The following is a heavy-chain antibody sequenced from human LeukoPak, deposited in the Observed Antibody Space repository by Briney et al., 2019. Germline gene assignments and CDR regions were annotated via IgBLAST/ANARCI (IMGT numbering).Heavy chain of an antibody. Sequence: PGGSLRLSCAASGFTFSNAWMTWVRQAPGKGLEWVGRIKKKDDGGATDYAAPVKGRFTISRDDSKDTLYLQLNSLKTEDTAVYYCTTVQQWLAQALGYWGQGTLVTVSS. CDR2: IKKKDDGGAT. J-gene: IGHJ4*02. CDR1: GFTFSNAW. CDR3: TTVQQWLAQALGY. D-gene: IGHD6-19*01. V-gene: IGHV3-15*01.